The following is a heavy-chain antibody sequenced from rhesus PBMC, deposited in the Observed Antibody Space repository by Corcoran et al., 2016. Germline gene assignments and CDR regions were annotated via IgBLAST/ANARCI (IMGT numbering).Heavy chain of an antibody. CDR3: AREDGSNSYCFDY. J-gene: IGHJ4*01. Sequence: QVQLVQSGAEVKKPGASVKVSCKASGFTFGSYAISWVRQAPGQGLEWVEVAIHLFGKTNYAEKCHGTVALTADTSTSTAYMELRSLRSEDTAVYYCAREDGSNSYCFDYWGQGFLVTVSS. CDR2: AIHLFGKT. V-gene: IGHV1-198*02. CDR1: GFTFGSYA. D-gene: IGHD4-29*01.